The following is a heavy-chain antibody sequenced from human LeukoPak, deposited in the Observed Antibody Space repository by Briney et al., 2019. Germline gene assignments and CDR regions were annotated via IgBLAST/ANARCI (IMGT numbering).Heavy chain of an antibody. J-gene: IGHJ4*02. D-gene: IGHD4-17*01. CDR2: ISGSGSAV. V-gene: IGHV3-11*01. CDR3: ARDLMDGDGLGGY. Sequence: GGSLRLSCVASGLTFSDYYMSWIRQAPGKGLEWVSYISGSGSAVYYADSVKGRFTISRDDAKNSLYLQMNSLRAEDTAVYYCARDLMDGDGLGGYWGQGTLVTVSS. CDR1: GLTFSDYY.